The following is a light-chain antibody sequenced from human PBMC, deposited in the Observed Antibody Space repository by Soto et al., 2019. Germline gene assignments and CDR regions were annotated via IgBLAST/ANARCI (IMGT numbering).Light chain of an antibody. CDR3: QSYDSSLSGSRV. Sequence: QSVLTQPPSVSGAPGQRVTISCTGSSSNIGAGYDVHWYQQLPGTAPKLLIYGNINRPSGVPDRLSGSKSGTSASLAITGLQAEDEADYYCQSYDSSLSGSRVFGGGTQLTVL. CDR1: SSNIGAGYD. J-gene: IGLJ2*01. V-gene: IGLV1-40*01. CDR2: GNI.